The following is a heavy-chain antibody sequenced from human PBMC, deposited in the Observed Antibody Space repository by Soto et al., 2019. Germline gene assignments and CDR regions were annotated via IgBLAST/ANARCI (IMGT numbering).Heavy chain of an antibody. V-gene: IGHV5-51*03. D-gene: IGHD3-10*01. J-gene: IGHJ3*02. CDR2: IYPGDSDT. CDR3: ATTGKLEGEKVYDAFDI. CDR1: GCSFTSYW. Sequence: EVQLVQSGAEVKKPGESLKISCKGSGCSFTSYWIGWVRQMPGKGLEWMGIIYPGDSDTRYSPSCQGQVTISADKSISTAYLQWSSLKASDTAMYCCATTGKLEGEKVYDAFDIWGQGTMVTVSS.